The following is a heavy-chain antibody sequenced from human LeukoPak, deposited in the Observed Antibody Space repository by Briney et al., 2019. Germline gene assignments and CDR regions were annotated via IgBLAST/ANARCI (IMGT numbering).Heavy chain of an antibody. Sequence: GGSLRLSCAASGFTFSSYSMNRVRQAPGKGLEWVSSISGSSSYIYYADSVKGRFTISRDNAKNSLYLQMNSLRAEDTAVFYCARVPTGRSQGPYYFDYWGQGTLATVSS. V-gene: IGHV3-21*01. CDR2: ISGSSSYI. CDR1: GFTFSSYS. CDR3: ARVPTGRSQGPYYFDY. D-gene: IGHD3-10*01. J-gene: IGHJ4*02.